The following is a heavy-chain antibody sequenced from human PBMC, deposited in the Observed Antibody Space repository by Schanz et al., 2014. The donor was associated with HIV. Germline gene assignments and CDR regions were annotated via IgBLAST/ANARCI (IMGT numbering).Heavy chain of an antibody. J-gene: IGHJ6*02. V-gene: IGHV3-30*03. D-gene: IGHD4-17*01. CDR2: ISYDGSNK. CDR3: ARRDYGDYYYYGMDV. Sequence: QVQLVESGGGVVQPGRSLRLSCAASGFTFSSYGMHWVRQAPGKGLEWVAVISYDGSNKYYADSVKGRFTISRDNSKNTLYLQMNSLRAEDTAVYYCARRDYGDYYYYGMDVWGQGTTVTVSS. CDR1: GFTFSSYG.